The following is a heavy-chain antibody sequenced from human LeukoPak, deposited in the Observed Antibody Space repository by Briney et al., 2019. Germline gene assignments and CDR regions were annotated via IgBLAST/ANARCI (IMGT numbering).Heavy chain of an antibody. CDR1: GFTFSSYE. J-gene: IGHJ4*02. Sequence: GGSLRLSCAASGFTFSSYEMNWVRQAPGKGLEWVSYISSSGSTIYYADSVKGRFTISRDNAKNSLYLQMNSLRAEDTAVYYCARADCYYGSGSYSVWGQGTLVTVSS. D-gene: IGHD3-10*01. V-gene: IGHV3-48*03. CDR3: ARADCYYGSGSYSV. CDR2: ISSSGSTI.